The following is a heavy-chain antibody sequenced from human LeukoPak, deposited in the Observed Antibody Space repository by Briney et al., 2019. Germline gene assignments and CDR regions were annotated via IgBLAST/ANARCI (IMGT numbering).Heavy chain of an antibody. V-gene: IGHV1-2*02. J-gene: IGHJ4*02. D-gene: IGHD5-18*01. Sequence: ASVKVSCKASGYSFTGYYVHWVRQAPGQGLEWMGWINPTSGGTNYAQKFQGRVTMTGDTSISTAYMELSRLSFDDTAVYFCARRPDTSMVAIFDYWGQGTLVTISS. CDR3: ARRPDTSMVAIFDY. CDR2: INPTSGGT. CDR1: GYSFTGYY.